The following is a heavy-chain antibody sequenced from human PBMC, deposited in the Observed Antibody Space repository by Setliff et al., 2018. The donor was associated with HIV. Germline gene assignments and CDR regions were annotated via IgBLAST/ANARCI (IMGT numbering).Heavy chain of an antibody. Sequence: PSETLSLTCAVSGGAITNSRHYWVWIRQSPGKGLEWIGTRISDSATTPVNPSLKSRVTISLDTSKKQFSLKVISVTAADTAIYYCARGKHDFSNYGSSDYFYYMDVWGKGTTVTVSS. CDR3: ARGKHDFSNYGSSDYFYYMDV. CDR2: ISDSATT. V-gene: IGHV4-39*07. D-gene: IGHD4-4*01. J-gene: IGHJ6*03. CDR1: GGAITNSRHY.